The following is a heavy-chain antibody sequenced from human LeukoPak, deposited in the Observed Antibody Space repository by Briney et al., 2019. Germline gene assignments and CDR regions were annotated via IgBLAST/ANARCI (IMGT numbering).Heavy chain of an antibody. Sequence: GGSLRLSRAASGFTLRSYGMPWVHQAPGKGLEWVSFIRDDGSNKYYVDSVKGRFTVSRDDSKDTLYLQLNSLRPEDTAVYYCAKDLHQVFDIWGQGTMVTVSS. CDR2: IRDDGSNK. D-gene: IGHD2-2*01. V-gene: IGHV3-30*02. CDR3: AKDLHQVFDI. J-gene: IGHJ3*02. CDR1: GFTLRSYG.